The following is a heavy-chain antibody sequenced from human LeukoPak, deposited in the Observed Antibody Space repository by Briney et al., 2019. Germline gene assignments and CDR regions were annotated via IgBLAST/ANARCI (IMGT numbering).Heavy chain of an antibody. J-gene: IGHJ3*02. CDR3: AKAILWFGEFHDAFDI. Sequence: GGSLRLSCAASGFTFSSYAMSWVRQAPGNGLEWVSAISGSGGSTYYADSVKGRFTISRDNSKNTLYLQMNSLRAEDTAVYYCAKAILWFGEFHDAFDIWGQGTMVTVSS. D-gene: IGHD3-10*01. CDR2: ISGSGGST. CDR1: GFTFSSYA. V-gene: IGHV3-23*01.